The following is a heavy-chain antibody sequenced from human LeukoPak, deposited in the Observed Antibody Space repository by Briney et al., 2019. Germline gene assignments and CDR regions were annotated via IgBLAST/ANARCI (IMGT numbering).Heavy chain of an antibody. CDR3: ARSGYSGYDYRGPFDY. J-gene: IGHJ4*02. CDR2: ISGSGGST. CDR1: GFTFSSYA. D-gene: IGHD5-12*01. V-gene: IGHV3-23*01. Sequence: GGSLRLSCAASGFTFSSYAMSWVRQAPGKGLEWVSAISGSGGSTYYADSVKGRFTISRDNSKNTLYLQMNSLRSEDTAVYYCARSGYSGYDYRGPFDYWGQGTLVTVSS.